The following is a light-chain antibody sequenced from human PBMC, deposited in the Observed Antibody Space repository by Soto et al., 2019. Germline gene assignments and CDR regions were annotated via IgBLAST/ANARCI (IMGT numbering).Light chain of an antibody. Sequence: QSVLTQPASVSGSLGRASTISCTGTSSDVGAYNFVSWYQQHPGKVPKLMFFDVSSRPSGVSDRFSGSKSGNTASLTISGLQAEDEGDYYCSSYTSSSTHVFGSGTKLTVL. CDR3: SSYTSSSTHV. CDR2: DVS. J-gene: IGLJ1*01. CDR1: SSDVGAYNF. V-gene: IGLV2-14*03.